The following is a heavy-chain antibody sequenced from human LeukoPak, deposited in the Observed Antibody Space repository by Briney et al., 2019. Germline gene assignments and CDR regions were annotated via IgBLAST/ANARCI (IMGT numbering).Heavy chain of an antibody. CDR3: ARARGYCSSTSCLGHPNWFDP. CDR2: INPSSGGT. D-gene: IGHD2-2*01. Sequence: ASVKVSCKASGYTFTGYYMHWVRQAPGQGLEWMGWINPSSGGTNYAQKFQGWVTMTRDTSISTAYMELSRLRSDDTAVYYCARARGYCSSTSCLGHPNWFDPWGQGTLVTVSS. J-gene: IGHJ5*02. CDR1: GYTFTGYY. V-gene: IGHV1-2*04.